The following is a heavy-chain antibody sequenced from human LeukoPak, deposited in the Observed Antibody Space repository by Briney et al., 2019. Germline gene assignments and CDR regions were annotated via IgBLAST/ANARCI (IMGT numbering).Heavy chain of an antibody. Sequence: PGRSLRLSCAASGFAFSSYSMKWVRQAPGKGLEWVSSVSRRSSFIFYADSGQGRFTVSRDDAKDSLFLQMNSLRAEDTAVYYCARVSDAYDYFFDYWGQGTLVTVSS. CDR3: ARVSDAYDYFFDY. CDR2: VSRRSSFI. CDR1: GFAFSSYS. J-gene: IGHJ4*02. D-gene: IGHD5-12*01. V-gene: IGHV3-21*01.